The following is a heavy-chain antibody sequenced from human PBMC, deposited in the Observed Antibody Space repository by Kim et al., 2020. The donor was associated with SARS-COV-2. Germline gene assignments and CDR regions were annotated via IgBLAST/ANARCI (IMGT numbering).Heavy chain of an antibody. Sequence: SETLSLTCTVSGGSISSYYWSWIRQPAGKGLEWIGRIYTSGSTNYNPSLKSRVTMSVDTSKNQFSLKLSSVTAADTAVYYCARASITMIVVAAGAFDIWGQGTMVTVSS. CDR1: GGSISSYY. CDR3: ARASITMIVVAAGAFDI. V-gene: IGHV4-4*07. D-gene: IGHD3-22*01. J-gene: IGHJ3*02. CDR2: IYTSGST.